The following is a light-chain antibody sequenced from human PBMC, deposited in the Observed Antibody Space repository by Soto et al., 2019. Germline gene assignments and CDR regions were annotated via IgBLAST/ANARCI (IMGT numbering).Light chain of an antibody. Sequence: DIQMTQSPTSLSASVGDRVTITCRASQTISRYLNWYQQKPGRAPRLLIYAATILQSGVPARFTGSGSGTDFTLTITNLQPEDFASYYCHQSHGSPQTFGPGTKVDIK. V-gene: IGKV1-39*01. CDR2: AAT. J-gene: IGKJ3*01. CDR1: QTISRY. CDR3: HQSHGSPQT.